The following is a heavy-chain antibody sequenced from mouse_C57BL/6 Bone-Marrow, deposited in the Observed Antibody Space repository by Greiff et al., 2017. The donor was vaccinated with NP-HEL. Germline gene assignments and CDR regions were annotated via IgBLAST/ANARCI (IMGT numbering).Heavy chain of an antibody. J-gene: IGHJ2*01. CDR1: GFTFSNYW. Sequence: EVKLVESGGGLVQPGGSMKLSCVASGFTFSNYWMNWVRQSPEKGLEWVAQIRLKSDNYATHYAESVKGRFTISRDDSKSSVYLQMNNLRAEDTGIYSCTGGGVYYFDYWGQGTTLTVSS. CDR3: TGGGVYYFDY. CDR2: IRLKSDNYAT. V-gene: IGHV6-3*01.